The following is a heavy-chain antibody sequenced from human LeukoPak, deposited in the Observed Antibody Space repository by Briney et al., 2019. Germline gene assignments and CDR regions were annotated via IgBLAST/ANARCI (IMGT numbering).Heavy chain of an antibody. CDR1: GYTFTGYY. V-gene: IGHV1-69*06. J-gene: IGHJ6*03. D-gene: IGHD5/OR15-5a*01. Sequence: GASVKVSCKASGYTFTGYYMHWVRQAPGQGLEWMGGIIPIFGTANYAQKFQGRVTITADKSTSTAYMELSSLRSEDTAVYYCARDRVYGDYAYYMDVWGKGTTVTVSS. CDR3: ARDRVYGDYAYYMDV. CDR2: IIPIFGTA.